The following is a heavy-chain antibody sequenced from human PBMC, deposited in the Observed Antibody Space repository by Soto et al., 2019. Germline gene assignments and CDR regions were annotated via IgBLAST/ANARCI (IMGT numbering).Heavy chain of an antibody. V-gene: IGHV1-69*13. CDR1: GGTFSSYA. D-gene: IGHD2-8*01. CDR3: ARGSLPKLGYCTNGVCDYYYYGMDV. Sequence: ASVKVSCKASGGTFSSYAISWVRQAPGQGLEWMGGIVPIFGTANYAQKFQGRVTITADESTSTAYMELSSLRSEDTAVYYCARGSLPKLGYCTNGVCDYYYYGMDVWGQGTTVTVSS. CDR2: IVPIFGTA. J-gene: IGHJ6*02.